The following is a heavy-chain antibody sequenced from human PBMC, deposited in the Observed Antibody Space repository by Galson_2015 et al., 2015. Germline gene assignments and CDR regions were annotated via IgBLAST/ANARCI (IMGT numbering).Heavy chain of an antibody. CDR1: GFTFSDYY. Sequence: SLRLSCAASGFTFSDYYMSWIRQAPGKGLEWVSYISSSGSTIYYADSVKGRFTISRDNSKNTLYLQMNSLRAEDTAVYYCAKRRDYDFWSGYDHFDYWGQGTLVTVSS. D-gene: IGHD3-3*01. J-gene: IGHJ4*02. CDR2: ISSSGSTI. V-gene: IGHV3-11*01. CDR3: AKRRDYDFWSGYDHFDY.